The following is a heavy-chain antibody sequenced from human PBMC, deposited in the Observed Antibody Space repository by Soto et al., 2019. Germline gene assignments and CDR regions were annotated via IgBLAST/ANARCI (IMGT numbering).Heavy chain of an antibody. D-gene: IGHD3-10*01. CDR3: VKMGVVEMQGRTA. V-gene: IGHV3-30*18. CDR2: ISYSGSST. J-gene: IGHJ5*02. Sequence: QVQVVESGGGVVQPGTSLRLSCLASGFTFNTYGMHWVRQAPGKGLAWVASISYSGSSTSYADSVKGRFTISRDNSKNTVDLQRNSLTAEDTGFYYCVKMGVVEMQGRTAWGQGTLVTVSS. CDR1: GFTFNTYG.